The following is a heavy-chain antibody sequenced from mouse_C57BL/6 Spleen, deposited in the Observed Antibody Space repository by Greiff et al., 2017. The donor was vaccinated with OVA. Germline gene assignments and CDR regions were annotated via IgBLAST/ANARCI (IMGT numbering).Heavy chain of an antibody. D-gene: IGHD2-1*01. CDR2: IDPSDSET. V-gene: IGHV1-52*01. Sequence: QVQLQQPGAELVRPGSSVKLSCKASGYTFTSYWMHWVKQRPIQGLEWIGNIDPSDSETHYNQKFKDKATLTVDKSSSTAYMQLSSLTSEDSAVYYCARSGIYGTLDYWGQGTTLTVSS. CDR3: ARSGIYGTLDY. J-gene: IGHJ2*01. CDR1: GYTFTSYW.